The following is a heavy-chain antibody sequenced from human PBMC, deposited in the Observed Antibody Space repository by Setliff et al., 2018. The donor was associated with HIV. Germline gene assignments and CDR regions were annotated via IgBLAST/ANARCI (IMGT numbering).Heavy chain of an antibody. D-gene: IGHD3-22*01. J-gene: IGHJ3*02. CDR1: GYTFTDYY. V-gene: IGHV1-2*06. CDR3: ARVHDGTTTGAFDI. CDR2: INPNNGGT. Sequence: ASVKVSCKASGYTFTDYYMHWVRQAPGQGLEWMGRINPNNGGTNFAQKFQGRVTMTRDTSTSTVYMELNSLRSEDTAVYYCARVHDGTTTGAFDIWGQGTLVTVSS.